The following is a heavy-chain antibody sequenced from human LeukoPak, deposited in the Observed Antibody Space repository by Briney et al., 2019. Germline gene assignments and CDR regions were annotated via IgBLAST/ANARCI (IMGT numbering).Heavy chain of an antibody. CDR3: ARGDYGKPTGDY. Sequence: PGGSLRLSCAASGFTFSSYSMNWVRQAPGKGLEWVSSISSSSSYIYYADSVKGRFTISRDNAKNSLYLQMNSLRAEDTAVYYCARGDYGKPTGDYWGQGTLVTVSS. CDR1: GFTFSSYS. D-gene: IGHD4-17*01. J-gene: IGHJ4*02. CDR2: ISSSSSYI. V-gene: IGHV3-21*01.